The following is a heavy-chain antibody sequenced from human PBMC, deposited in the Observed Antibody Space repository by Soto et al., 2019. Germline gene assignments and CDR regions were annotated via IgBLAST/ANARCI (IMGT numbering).Heavy chain of an antibody. CDR2: IKSKTNGGKT. Sequence: EVHLVASGGGLVKPGGSLRLSCAASGFTFSDAWMSWVRQAPGKGLEWVGRIKSKTNGGKTDYGGPVKGRFTISRDDSKRTLYVQMNRLKTEDTAIYYCITLIPKGKWELCPWGQVTLVTVSS. CDR3: ITLIPKGKWELCP. D-gene: IGHD1-26*01. J-gene: IGHJ5*02. CDR1: GFTFSDAW. V-gene: IGHV3-15*01.